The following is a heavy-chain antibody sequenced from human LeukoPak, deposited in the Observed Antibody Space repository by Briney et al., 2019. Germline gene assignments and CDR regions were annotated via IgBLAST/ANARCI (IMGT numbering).Heavy chain of an antibody. J-gene: IGHJ6*03. CDR2: ISSSGSYI. D-gene: IGHD3-3*01. Sequence: GGSLRLSCAASGVTFSDSAMTWVCRVPVKGLEWVSSISSSGSYIYYADSVKGRFTISRDNAKNSLYLQMNSLRADDTAVYHCARGAGTIFGEYYYYMDVWGKGTAVTVSS. CDR1: GVTFSDSA. V-gene: IGHV3-21*01. CDR3: ARGAGTIFGEYYYYMDV.